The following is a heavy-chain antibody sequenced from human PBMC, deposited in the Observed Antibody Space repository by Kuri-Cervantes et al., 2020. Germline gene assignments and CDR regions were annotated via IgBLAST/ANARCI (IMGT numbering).Heavy chain of an antibody. CDR2: INWNGGST. J-gene: IGHJ4*02. Sequence: GGSLRLSCAASGFTFDDYGMSWVRQAPGKGLEWVSGINWNGGSTGYADSVKGRFTISRDNSKNTLYLQMNSLRAEDTAVYYCAKVASTTVTRGYFDYWGQGTLVTVSS. D-gene: IGHD4-11*01. V-gene: IGHV3-20*04. CDR1: GFTFDDYG. CDR3: AKVASTTVTRGYFDY.